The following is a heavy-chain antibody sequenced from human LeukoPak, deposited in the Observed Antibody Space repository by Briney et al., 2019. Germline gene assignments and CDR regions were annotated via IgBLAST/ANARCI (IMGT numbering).Heavy chain of an antibody. CDR1: GGSISSSNYY. CDR3: ARDAIQLWLGMDV. Sequence: KPSETLSLTCTVSGGSISSSNYYWGWIRQPPGKGLEWIGYIYYSGSTNYNPSLKSRVTISVDTSKNQFSLKLSSVTAADAAVYYCARDAIQLWLGMDVWGKGTTVTISS. V-gene: IGHV4-61*05. D-gene: IGHD5-18*01. J-gene: IGHJ6*04. CDR2: IYYSGST.